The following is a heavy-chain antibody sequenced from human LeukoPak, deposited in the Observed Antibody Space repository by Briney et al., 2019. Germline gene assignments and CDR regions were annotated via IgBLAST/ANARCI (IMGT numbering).Heavy chain of an antibody. V-gene: IGHV4-59*01. D-gene: IGHD6-13*01. Sequence: SGTLSLTCTVSGGSISSYYWSWIRQPPGKGLEWIGYIYYSGSTNYNPSLKSRVTISVDTSKNQFSLKLGSVTAADTAVYYCARDRAAAGTGGLDYWGQGTLVTVSS. CDR1: GGSISSYY. J-gene: IGHJ4*02. CDR2: IYYSGST. CDR3: ARDRAAAGTGGLDY.